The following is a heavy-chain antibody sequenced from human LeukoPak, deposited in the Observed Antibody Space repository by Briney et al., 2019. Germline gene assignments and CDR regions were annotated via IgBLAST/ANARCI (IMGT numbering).Heavy chain of an antibody. Sequence: SETLSLTCTVSGGPMSSYYWTWIRQPAGKGLEWIGRMYTSGSTNYNPSLKSRVTMSIDTSKKQFSLRLHSVTAADTAVYYCATYDQQLPFDNWGRGTLVTVSS. CDR3: ATYDQQLPFDN. V-gene: IGHV4-4*07. J-gene: IGHJ4*02. CDR2: MYTSGST. D-gene: IGHD6-13*01. CDR1: GGPMSSYY.